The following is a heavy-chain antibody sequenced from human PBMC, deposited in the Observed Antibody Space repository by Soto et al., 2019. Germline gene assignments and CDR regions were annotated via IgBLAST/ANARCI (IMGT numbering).Heavy chain of an antibody. D-gene: IGHD3-3*01. CDR2: ISGSGGST. CDR1: GFTFSSYA. CDR3: AKDSSRGDFWSGYPRPGGKFDP. J-gene: IGHJ5*02. V-gene: IGHV3-23*01. Sequence: PGGSLRLSCAASGFTFSSYALTWVRQAPGKGLEWVSAISGSGGSTYYADSVKGRFTISRDNSKNTLYLQMNSLRAEDTAVYYCAKDSSRGDFWSGYPRPGGKFDPWGQGTLVTVSS.